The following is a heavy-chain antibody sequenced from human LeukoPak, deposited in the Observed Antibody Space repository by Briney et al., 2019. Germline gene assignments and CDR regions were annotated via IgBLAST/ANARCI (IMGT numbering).Heavy chain of an antibody. D-gene: IGHD3-16*01. V-gene: IGHV3-15*01. CDR2: IKSKPDGGTT. J-gene: IGHJ4*02. Sequence: GGSLRLSCTASGFSASNAYMSWARQAPGKGLDWVGRIKSKPDGGTTDFAAPVKGRFTISRDESKNTLYLPMNSLKTEDTAVYYCTTDNGYTPFPIFAYWGQGILVTVSS. CDR3: TTDNGYTPFPIFAY. CDR1: GFSASNAY.